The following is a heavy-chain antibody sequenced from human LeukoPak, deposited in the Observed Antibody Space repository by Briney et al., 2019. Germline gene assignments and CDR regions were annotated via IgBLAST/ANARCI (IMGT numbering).Heavy chain of an antibody. J-gene: IGHJ4*02. Sequence: PGGSLRLSCAASGFTFCSYEMNWVRQDPRKGLEWVSYIISSGSTIYYADSVKGRFTISRDNAKNSLYLQMNSLRAEDTAVYYCARAHYDDSSGFDYWGQGTLVTVSS. V-gene: IGHV3-48*03. D-gene: IGHD3-22*01. CDR2: IISSGSTI. CDR3: ARAHYDDSSGFDY. CDR1: GFTFCSYE.